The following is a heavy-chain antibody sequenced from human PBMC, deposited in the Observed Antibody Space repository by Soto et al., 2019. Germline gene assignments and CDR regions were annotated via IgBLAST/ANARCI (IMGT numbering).Heavy chain of an antibody. CDR3: ATSYGDSYYYYYYCMDV. CDR1: GYTFTSYD. D-gene: IGHD4-17*01. J-gene: IGHJ6*02. CDR2: MNPNSGNT. V-gene: IGHV1-8*01. Sequence: QVQLVQSGAEVKKPGASVKVSCKASGYTFTSYDINWVRQATGQGLEWMGWMNPNSGNTGYAQKFQGRVTMTRNTSISTAYTELSSLRSEDTAVYYCATSYGDSYYYYYYCMDVWGQGTTVTVSS.